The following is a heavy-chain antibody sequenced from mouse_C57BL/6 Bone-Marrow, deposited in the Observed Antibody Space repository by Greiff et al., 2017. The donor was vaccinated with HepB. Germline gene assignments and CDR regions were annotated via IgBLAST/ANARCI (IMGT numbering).Heavy chain of an antibody. V-gene: IGHV5-17*01. CDR1: GFTFSDYG. J-gene: IGHJ4*01. CDR2: ISSGSSTI. CDR3: ARTQDYYAMDY. Sequence: EVQVVESGGGLVKPGGSLKLSCAASGFTFSDYGMHWVRQAPEKGLEWVAYISSGSSTIYYAETVKGRFTISRDNAKNTLFLQMTNLRSEDTAMYYCARTQDYYAMDYWGQGTSGTVSS.